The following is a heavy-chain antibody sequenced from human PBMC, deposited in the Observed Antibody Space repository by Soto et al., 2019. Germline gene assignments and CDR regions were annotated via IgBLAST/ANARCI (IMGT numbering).Heavy chain of an antibody. J-gene: IGHJ4*02. CDR1: GGPINNYY. D-gene: IGHD1-26*01. CDR3: ARYGGTYYVY. CDR2: ISYSGSS. V-gene: IGHV4-59*01. Sequence: SETLSLTCTVSGGPINNYYWSWIRQPPGKGLEWIGFISYSGSSNYNPSLKSRVTISVDTSKNQFSLKLSSVTAADTAVYYCARYGGTYYVYWGQGALVTVSS.